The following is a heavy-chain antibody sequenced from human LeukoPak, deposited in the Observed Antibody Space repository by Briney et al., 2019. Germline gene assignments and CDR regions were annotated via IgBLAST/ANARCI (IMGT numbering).Heavy chain of an antibody. D-gene: IGHD3-16*01. Sequence: GESLKISCKGSGYTFTTYWIGWVRQMPGKGLEWMGIIYPGDSDTRYSPSFQGQVTISADKSINTAYLQWSSLKASDTAMYYCARHPPNFYPTFDYYYYMDVWGKGTTVAVSS. J-gene: IGHJ6*03. V-gene: IGHV5-51*01. CDR3: ARHPPNFYPTFDYYYYMDV. CDR1: GYTFTTYW. CDR2: IYPGDSDT.